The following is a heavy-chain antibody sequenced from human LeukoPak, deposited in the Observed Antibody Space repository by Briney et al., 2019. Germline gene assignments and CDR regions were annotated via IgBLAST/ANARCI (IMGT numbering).Heavy chain of an antibody. CDR2: ISSSGSTI. V-gene: IGHV3-11*01. Sequence: GGSLRLSCAASGFTFSDYYMSWIRQALGKGLEWVSYISSSGSTIYYADSVKGRFSISRDNAKNSLYLQMNSLRAEDTAVYYCARAAYYYDSSGYRPWGQGTLVTVSS. CDR3: ARAAYYYDSSGYRP. CDR1: GFTFSDYY. D-gene: IGHD3-22*01. J-gene: IGHJ5*02.